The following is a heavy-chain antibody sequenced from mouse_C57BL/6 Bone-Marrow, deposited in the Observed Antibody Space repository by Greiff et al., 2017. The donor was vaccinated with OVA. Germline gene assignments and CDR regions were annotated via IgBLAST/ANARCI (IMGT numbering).Heavy chain of an antibody. CDR3: VRGTWFAY. J-gene: IGHJ3*01. CDR1: GFSFNTYA. Sequence: EVQRVESGGGLVQPKGSLTLSCAASGFSFNTYAMNWVRQAPGKGLEWVARIRSKSNNYATYYADSVKDRFTISRDDSESIRYLQMHNLKTEDTARYYCVRGTWFAYWGQGTLVTVSA. V-gene: IGHV10-1*01. CDR2: IRSKSNNYAT.